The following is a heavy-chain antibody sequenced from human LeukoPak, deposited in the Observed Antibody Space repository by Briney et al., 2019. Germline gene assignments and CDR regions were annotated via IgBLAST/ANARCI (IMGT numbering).Heavy chain of an antibody. CDR3: ARDDYFGEDY. Sequence: ASVTVSCKASGYTFTGYYMHGVRQAPGQGLEWMGWINPNSGGTNHAQKFQGRVTMTRDTSISTAYMELSRLRSDDTAVYYCARDDYFGEDYWGQGTLVTVSS. V-gene: IGHV1-2*02. D-gene: IGHD3-10*01. CDR1: GYTFTGYY. J-gene: IGHJ4*02. CDR2: INPNSGGT.